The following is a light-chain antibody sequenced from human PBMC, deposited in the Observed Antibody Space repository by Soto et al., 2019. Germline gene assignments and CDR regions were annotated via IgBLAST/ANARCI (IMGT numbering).Light chain of an antibody. J-gene: IGLJ1*01. CDR3: ASWDDSLNGHV. Sequence: QSVLTQPASASGTPGQRVTVSCSGSSSNIASNTVNWYQQLPGTAPKLLIYSNDQRPSGVPDRFSASKSGTSASLAISGLQSEDEADYYCASWDDSLNGHVFGTGTKVTVL. CDR1: SSNIASNT. CDR2: SND. V-gene: IGLV1-44*01.